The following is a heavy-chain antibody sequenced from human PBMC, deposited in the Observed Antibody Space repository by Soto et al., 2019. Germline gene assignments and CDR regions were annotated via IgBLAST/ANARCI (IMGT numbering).Heavy chain of an antibody. CDR1: GYTFTSYD. V-gene: IGHV1-8*01. J-gene: IGHJ5*02. Sequence: ASVKVSCKASGYTFTSYDINWVRQATGQGLEWMGWMNPNSGNTGYAQKFQGRVTMTRNTSISTAYMELSSLRSEDTAAYYCARGSFNYYDSSGPMYNWFDPWGQGTLVTVSS. D-gene: IGHD3-22*01. CDR3: ARGSFNYYDSSGPMYNWFDP. CDR2: MNPNSGNT.